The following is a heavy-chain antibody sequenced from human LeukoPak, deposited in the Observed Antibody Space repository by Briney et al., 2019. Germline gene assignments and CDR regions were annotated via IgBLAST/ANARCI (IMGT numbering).Heavy chain of an antibody. CDR1: GFTFSSYA. V-gene: IGHV3-23*01. D-gene: IGHD6-19*01. CDR3: AKDSQPNSIAVANFDY. CDR2: ISGSGGST. J-gene: IGHJ4*02. Sequence: PGGSLRLSCAASGFTFSSYAMSWVRQAPGKGLEWVSAISGSGGSTYYADSVKGRFTISRDNSKNTLYLQMNSLRAEDTAVYYCAKDSQPNSIAVANFDYWGQGTLVTVSS.